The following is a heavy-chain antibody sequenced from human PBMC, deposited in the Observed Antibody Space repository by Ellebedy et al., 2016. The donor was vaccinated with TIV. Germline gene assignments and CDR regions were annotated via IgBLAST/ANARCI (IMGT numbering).Heavy chain of an antibody. V-gene: IGHV3-30*04. CDR2: ISYDGDIK. D-gene: IGHD3-10*01. Sequence: GESLKISCAASGFTFDSKAMHWVRQAPGRGLEWLAIISYDGDIKYYADSVKGRFTIYRDNSKSTLYLQMNSLRADDTAVYYCARDRSNSDYNPYFAYYFDYWGQGTLVTVSS. J-gene: IGHJ4*02. CDR3: ARDRSNSDYNPYFAYYFDY. CDR1: GFTFDSKA.